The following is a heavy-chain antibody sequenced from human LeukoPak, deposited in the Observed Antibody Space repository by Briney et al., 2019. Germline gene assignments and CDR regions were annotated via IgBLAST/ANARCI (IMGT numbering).Heavy chain of an antibody. CDR1: GYTFTNYG. J-gene: IGHJ4*02. D-gene: IGHD6-13*01. V-gene: IGHV1-18*01. Sequence: VASVKVSCKASGYTFTNYGISWVRQAPGQGLEWMGWISAYNGNTNYAQKLQGRVTMTTDTSTSTAYMELRSLRSDDTAVYHCARDLRRGSSSWYVSGGDYWGQGTLVTVSS. CDR2: ISAYNGNT. CDR3: ARDLRRGSSSWYVSGGDY.